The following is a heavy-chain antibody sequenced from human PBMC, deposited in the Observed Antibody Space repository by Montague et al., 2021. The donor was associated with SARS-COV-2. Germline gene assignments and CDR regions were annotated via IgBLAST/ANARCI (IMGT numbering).Heavy chain of an antibody. Sequence: SETLSLTCTVSGASISSSENSWGWIRQSPGKELVWFGSIIYSGTTHFNPSLRSRIAVSVYTSKNQLSLKVTSVTAADTAVYYCARHVTFGGVVVALDYWGQGNLVTVSS. CDR1: GASISSSENS. V-gene: IGHV4-39*01. CDR2: IIYSGTT. CDR3: ARHVTFGGVVVALDY. D-gene: IGHD3-16*02. J-gene: IGHJ4*02.